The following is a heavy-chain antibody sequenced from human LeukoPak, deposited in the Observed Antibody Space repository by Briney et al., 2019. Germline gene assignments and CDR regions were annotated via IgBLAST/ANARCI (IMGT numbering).Heavy chain of an antibody. J-gene: IGHJ4*02. V-gene: IGHV4-59*01. D-gene: IGHD1-26*01. Sequence: SETLSLTCTVSGGSISSYYWSWIRQPPGKGLEWIGDISYRGSTNYNPSLKSRVTISVATSKTHFSLRLTSVTAADTAVYFCARSLFRNSGSYYDYWGQGTLVIVSS. CDR3: ARSLFRNSGSYYDY. CDR2: ISYRGST. CDR1: GGSISSYY.